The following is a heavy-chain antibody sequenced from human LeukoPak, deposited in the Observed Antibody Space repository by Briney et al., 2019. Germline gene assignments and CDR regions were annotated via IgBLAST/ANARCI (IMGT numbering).Heavy chain of an antibody. CDR1: GLTVTSNY. D-gene: IGHD6-13*01. CDR3: ARSAAAEDY. CDR2: IYIDGTT. V-gene: IGHV3-53*01. J-gene: IGHJ4*02. Sequence: GGSLRLSCAASGLTVTSNYMSWVRQAPGKGLEYVSVIYIDGTTYYAESVKGRFTISRDNSKNTLYLQMNSLRVEDTAVYYCARSAAAEDYWGQGTLVTVSS.